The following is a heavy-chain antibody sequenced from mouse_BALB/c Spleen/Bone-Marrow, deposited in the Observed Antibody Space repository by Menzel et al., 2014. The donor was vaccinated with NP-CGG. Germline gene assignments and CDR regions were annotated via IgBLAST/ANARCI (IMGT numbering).Heavy chain of an antibody. CDR1: GISITTGNYR. Sequence: QSGPGLVKPSQTVSLTCTVSGISITTGNYRWSWIRQFPGNKLEWIGYIYYSGTITYNPSLTSRTTITRDTSKNQFFLEMNSLTAEDTATYYCARYGNYFDYWGQGTTLTVSS. V-gene: IGHV3-5*02. J-gene: IGHJ2*01. CDR2: IYYSGTI. D-gene: IGHD2-1*01. CDR3: ARYGNYFDY.